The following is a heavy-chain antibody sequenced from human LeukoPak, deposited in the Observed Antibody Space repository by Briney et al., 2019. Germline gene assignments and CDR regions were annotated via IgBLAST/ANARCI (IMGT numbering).Heavy chain of an antibody. V-gene: IGHV4-59*08. CDR2: IYYSGST. CDR1: GGSISSYY. CDR3: AGHPPLRGYSRHVLIATDAFDI. Sequence: KPSETLSLTCTVSGGSISSYYWSWIRQPPGKGLEWIGYIYYSGSTNYNPSLKSRVTISVDTSKNQFSLKLSSVTAADTAVYYCAGHPPLRGYSRHVLIATDAFDIWGQGTMVTVSS. D-gene: IGHD2-21*01. J-gene: IGHJ3*02.